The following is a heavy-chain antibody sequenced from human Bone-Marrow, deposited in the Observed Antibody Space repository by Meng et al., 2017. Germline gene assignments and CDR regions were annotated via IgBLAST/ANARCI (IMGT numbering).Heavy chain of an antibody. Sequence: VQLVQSGAEVKKPGASVKVSCKASGYTFPDYWLHWVRRAPGRGLEWMGRINPKSGDTHYAQRFQGRVTMTGDTSISTAYMELSGLRSDDTAMYYCARDEDISAAGKLFGDYWGQGTLVTVSS. J-gene: IGHJ4*02. V-gene: IGHV1-2*06. CDR1: GYTFPDYW. CDR2: INPKSGDT. D-gene: IGHD6-13*01. CDR3: ARDEDISAAGKLFGDY.